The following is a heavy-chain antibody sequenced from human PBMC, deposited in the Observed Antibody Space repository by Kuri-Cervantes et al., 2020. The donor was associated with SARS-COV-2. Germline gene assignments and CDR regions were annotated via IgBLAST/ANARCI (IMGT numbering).Heavy chain of an antibody. CDR3: ARDEGVMLDTISQFDY. CDR2: ISYDGSSK. D-gene: IGHD2-2*01. Sequence: GGSLRLSCAASGFTFSSYGMHWVRQAPGKGLEWVAVISYDGSSKYYADSVKGRFTISRDNSKNTLYLQMNSLRAEDTAVYHCARDEGVMLDTISQFDYWGQGTPVTVSS. J-gene: IGHJ4*02. CDR1: GFTFSSYG. V-gene: IGHV3-30*03.